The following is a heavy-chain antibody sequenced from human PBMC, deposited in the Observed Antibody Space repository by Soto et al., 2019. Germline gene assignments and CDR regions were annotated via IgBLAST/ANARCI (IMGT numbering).Heavy chain of an antibody. J-gene: IGHJ5*02. CDR3: ARLPTGYPNWFDP. D-gene: IGHD3-9*01. V-gene: IGHV4-39*01. CDR2: IHYSGTT. Sequence: SETLSLTCTVSGGSISTSSYHWGWVRQAPGRGLEWMGNIHYSGTTYFKPSLKSRVTMSVDTSKNQFSLKLTSVTAADTAVYYCARLPTGYPNWFDPWGQGTLVTVSS. CDR1: GGSISTSSYH.